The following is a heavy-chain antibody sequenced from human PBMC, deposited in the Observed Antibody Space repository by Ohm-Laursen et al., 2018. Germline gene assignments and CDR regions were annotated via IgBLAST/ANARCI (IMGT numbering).Heavy chain of an antibody. V-gene: IGHV3-11*01. Sequence: SLRLSCAASGFTFSDHYMNWIRQAPGMGLEWLSYISSSGSTIFYADSVKGRFTISRDNAKNSLYLQMNNLGAEDTAVYYCARDLYSFGVWGQGTTVTVSS. CDR1: GFTFSDHY. D-gene: IGHD2-15*01. CDR3: ARDLYSFGV. J-gene: IGHJ6*02. CDR2: ISSSGSTI.